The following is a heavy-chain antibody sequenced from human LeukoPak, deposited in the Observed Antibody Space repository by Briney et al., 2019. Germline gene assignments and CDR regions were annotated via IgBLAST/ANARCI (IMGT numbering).Heavy chain of an antibody. D-gene: IGHD3-10*01. Sequence: WASVKVSCKASGYTFTGHYMHWVRQAPGQGLEWMGWINPNSGGTNYAQKFQGRVTMTRDTSINTAYMEVSRLRSDDTAVYYCASVVRGVTTDYWGQGTLVTVSS. CDR3: ASVVRGVTTDY. V-gene: IGHV1-2*02. J-gene: IGHJ4*02. CDR2: INPNSGGT. CDR1: GYTFTGHY.